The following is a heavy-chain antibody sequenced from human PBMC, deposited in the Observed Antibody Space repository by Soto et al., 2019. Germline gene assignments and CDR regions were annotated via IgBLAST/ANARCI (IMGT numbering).Heavy chain of an antibody. CDR1: GGTFSSYA. Sequence: QVQLVQSGAEVKKPGSSVKVSCKASGGTFSSYAISWVRQAPGQGLEWMGGIIPIFGTANYAQKFQGRVTITADESTSKAYMELSSLRSEDTAVYYCAVHLDQLLYGWFDPWGQGTLVTVSS. D-gene: IGHD2-2*02. CDR3: AVHLDQLLYGWFDP. V-gene: IGHV1-69*01. CDR2: IIPIFGTA. J-gene: IGHJ5*02.